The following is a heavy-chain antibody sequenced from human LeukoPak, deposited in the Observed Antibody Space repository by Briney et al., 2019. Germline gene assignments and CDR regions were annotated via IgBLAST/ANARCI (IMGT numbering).Heavy chain of an antibody. CDR1: GFTFSVYW. J-gene: IGHJ6*02. Sequence: PGGSLRLSCAASGFTFSVYWMSWVRQAPGKGLEWVANIKQDGSEKYYVDSVKGRFTISRDNAKNSLYLQMNSLRAEDTAVYYCATRVYCGGDCYSSHGMDVWGPGTTVTVSS. D-gene: IGHD2-21*02. V-gene: IGHV3-7*01. CDR3: ATRVYCGGDCYSSHGMDV. CDR2: IKQDGSEK.